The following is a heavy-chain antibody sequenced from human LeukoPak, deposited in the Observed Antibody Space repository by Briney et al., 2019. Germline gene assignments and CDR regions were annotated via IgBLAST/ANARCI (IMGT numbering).Heavy chain of an antibody. CDR2: ISGSGGST. J-gene: IGHJ4*02. Sequence: GGSLRLSCAASGFTFSSYAMSWVRQAPGKGLEWVSAISGSGGSTYYADSGKGRFTISRDNFKNTLYLQMNSLRAEDTAVYYCAKWDGDYEYYPHFDYWGQGTLVTVSS. D-gene: IGHD4-17*01. CDR1: GFTFSSYA. CDR3: AKWDGDYEYYPHFDY. V-gene: IGHV3-23*01.